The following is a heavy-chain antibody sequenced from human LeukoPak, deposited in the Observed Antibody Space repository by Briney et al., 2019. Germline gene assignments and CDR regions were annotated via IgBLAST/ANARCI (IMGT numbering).Heavy chain of an antibody. Sequence: GGSLRLSCTASGFTFGDYAMSWVRQAPGKGLEWVGFIRSKAYGGTTEYAASVKGRFTISRDDSKSIAYLQMNSLKTEDTAVYYCTIRPGNYDNWGQGTLVTVSS. D-gene: IGHD3-9*01. CDR3: TIRPGNYDN. J-gene: IGHJ4*02. V-gene: IGHV3-49*04. CDR2: IRSKAYGGTT. CDR1: GFTFGDYA.